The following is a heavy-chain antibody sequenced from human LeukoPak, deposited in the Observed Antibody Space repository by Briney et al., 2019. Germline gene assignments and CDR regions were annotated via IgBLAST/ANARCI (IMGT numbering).Heavy chain of an antibody. D-gene: IGHD2-2*01. CDR1: GYTFTNYG. Sequence: ASVKVSCKASGYTFTNYGISWVRQAPGQGLEWMGWISAYNGNTNYAQKFQGRITMTTDTSTSTAYMELRSLRSDDTAVYYCARDPSTRYHTDYWGQGTLVTVSS. V-gene: IGHV1-18*01. J-gene: IGHJ4*02. CDR2: ISAYNGNT. CDR3: ARDPSTRYHTDY.